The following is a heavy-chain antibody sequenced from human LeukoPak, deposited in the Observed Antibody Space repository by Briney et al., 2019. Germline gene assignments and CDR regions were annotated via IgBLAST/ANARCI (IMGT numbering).Heavy chain of an antibody. CDR1: GFTFNNAW. CDR3: AKDGLGHSSGWQFFDY. D-gene: IGHD6-19*01. Sequence: GRSLRLSCAASGFTFNNAWMSWVRQAPGKGLEWVGRINYKTNGGTADYAAPVKGRFTISRDDSKNTLYLQMDSLRAEDTAVYYCAKDGLGHSSGWQFFDYWGQGTLVTVSS. J-gene: IGHJ4*02. V-gene: IGHV3-15*01. CDR2: INYKTNGGTA.